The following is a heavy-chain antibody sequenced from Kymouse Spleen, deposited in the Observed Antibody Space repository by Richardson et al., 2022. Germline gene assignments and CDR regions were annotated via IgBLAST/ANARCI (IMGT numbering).Heavy chain of an antibody. CDR1: GFTFDDYA. CDR3: AKDTLERRLL*L. CDR2: ISWNSGSI. J-gene: IGHJ4*02. D-gene: IGHD1-1*01,IGHD1-20*01. Sequence: EVQLVESGGGLVQPGRSLRLSCAASGFTFDDYAMHWVRQAPGKGLEWVSGISWNSGSIGYADSVKGRFTISRDNAKNSLYLQMNSLRAEDTALYYCAKDTLERRLL*LLGPGNPGHRLL. V-gene: IGHV3-9*01.